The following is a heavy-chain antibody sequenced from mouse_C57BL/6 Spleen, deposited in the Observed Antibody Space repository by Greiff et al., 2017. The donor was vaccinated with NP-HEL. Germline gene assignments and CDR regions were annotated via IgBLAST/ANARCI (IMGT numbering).Heavy chain of an antibody. CDR2: INYDGSST. CDR3: ARDRGGYYGAMDY. CDR1: GFTFSDYY. D-gene: IGHD1-1*01. V-gene: IGHV5-16*01. J-gene: IGHJ4*01. Sequence: EVMLVESEGGLVQPGSSMKLSCTASGFTFSDYYMAWVRQVPEKGLEWVANINYDGSSTYYLDSLKSRFIISRDNAKNILYLQMSSLKSEDTATYYCARDRGGYYGAMDYWGQGTSVTVSS.